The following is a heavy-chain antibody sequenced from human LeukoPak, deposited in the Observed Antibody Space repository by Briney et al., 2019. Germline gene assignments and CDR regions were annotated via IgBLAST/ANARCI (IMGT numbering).Heavy chain of an antibody. J-gene: IGHJ4*02. V-gene: IGHV4-59*12. CDR3: ATTRARDGYSGFDY. CDR2: IYYSGST. CDR1: GGSISSYY. D-gene: IGHD5-24*01. Sequence: SETLSLTCTVSGGSISSYYWSWIRQPPGKGLEWIGYIYYSGSTNYNPSLKSRVTISVDTSKNQFSLKLSSVTAADTAVYYCATTRARDGYSGFDYWGQGTLVTVSS.